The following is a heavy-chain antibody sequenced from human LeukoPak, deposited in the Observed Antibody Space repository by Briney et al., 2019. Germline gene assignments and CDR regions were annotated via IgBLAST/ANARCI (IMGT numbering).Heavy chain of an antibody. CDR1: GFTFSSYA. J-gene: IGHJ3*02. CDR2: ISGSGGST. D-gene: IGHD1-26*01. Sequence: GGSLRLSCAASGFTFSSYAMSWVRQAPGKGLEWVSAISGSGGSTYYADSVKGRFTISRDNSKNTLYLHMNSLRAEDTAVYYCAKYGTLIVGATKDAFDIWGQGTMVTVSS. V-gene: IGHV3-23*01. CDR3: AKYGTLIVGATKDAFDI.